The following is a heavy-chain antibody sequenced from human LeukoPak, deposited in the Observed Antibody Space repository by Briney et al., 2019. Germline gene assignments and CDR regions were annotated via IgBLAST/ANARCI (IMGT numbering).Heavy chain of an antibody. V-gene: IGHV4-61*08. CDR1: GGSISSGGYY. CDR3: ARDGSSGYGIDY. Sequence: NSSETLSLTCAVSGGSISSGGYYWSWIRQPPGKGLEWIGYIYYSGSTNYNPSLKSRVTISVDTSKNQFSLKLSSVTAADTAVYYCARDGSSGYGIDYWGQGTLVTVSS. J-gene: IGHJ4*02. D-gene: IGHD3-22*01. CDR2: IYYSGST.